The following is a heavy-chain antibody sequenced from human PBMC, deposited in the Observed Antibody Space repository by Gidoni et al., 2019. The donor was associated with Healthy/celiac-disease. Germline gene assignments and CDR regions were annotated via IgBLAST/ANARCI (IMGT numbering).Heavy chain of an antibody. D-gene: IGHD5-12*01. J-gene: IGHJ4*02. CDR1: GFTFSDCT. CDR3: AKGIEGYNFLCEEIFAIDY. V-gene: IGHV3-43*01. Sequence: EVQLLDSGAVVFQPGVSLRLSCAASGFTFSDCTMHWVRQAPGKGLEWVALMRWDGGSTYDADSVKGRFNISRDNSKNALYLQMNSLRTEDTAVYYCAKGIEGYNFLCEEIFAIDYWGQGTLVTVSS. CDR2: MRWDGGST.